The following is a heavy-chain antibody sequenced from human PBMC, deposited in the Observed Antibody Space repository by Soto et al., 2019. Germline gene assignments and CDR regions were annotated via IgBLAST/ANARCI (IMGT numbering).Heavy chain of an antibody. CDR1: GITFGIYG. V-gene: IGHV3-33*01. CDR3: ARDPLLRGTGCFDY. J-gene: IGHJ4*02. Sequence: PGGSLRLSCAASGITFGIYGMHWVRQAPGKGLEWLAVIWFDGSTQYYADSVKGRFTISRDNAKNTLYLQMNNLRAEDTALYYCARDPLLRGTGCFDYWGQGTQVTVS. D-gene: IGHD3-10*01. CDR2: IWFDGSTQ.